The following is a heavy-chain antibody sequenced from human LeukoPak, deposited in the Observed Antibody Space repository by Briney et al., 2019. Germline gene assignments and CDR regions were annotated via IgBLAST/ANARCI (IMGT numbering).Heavy chain of an antibody. CDR2: IYPYDSET. CDR1: EYIFGTW. D-gene: IGHD2-2*01. V-gene: IGHV5-51*01. CDR3: ARTIVPAGLYFFEY. Sequence: GESLQISCKLSEYIFGTWIGWVRQMPAKGLEWMGMIYPYDSETRYSPSFQGQVTISVDTSINTAYLHWSILKASDTAMYYCARTIVPAGLYFFEYWGQGSLLTVSP. J-gene: IGHJ4*02.